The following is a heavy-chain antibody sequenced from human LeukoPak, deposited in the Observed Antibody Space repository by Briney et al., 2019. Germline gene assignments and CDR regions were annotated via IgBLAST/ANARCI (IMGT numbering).Heavy chain of an antibody. CDR1: GFTFSSYS. CDR2: ISPSGTTI. V-gene: IGHV3-48*02. J-gene: IGHJ4*02. CDR3: ARGGYDFDY. Sequence: PGGSLRLSCAASGFTFSSYSMNWVRQAPGKGLEWVSYISPSGTTIYYADSVKGRFTISRDNAKNSLYLQMKSLRDEDTAVYYCARGGYDFDYWGQGTLVTVSS. D-gene: IGHD5-12*01.